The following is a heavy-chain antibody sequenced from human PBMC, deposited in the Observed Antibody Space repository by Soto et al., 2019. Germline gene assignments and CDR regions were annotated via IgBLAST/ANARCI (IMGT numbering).Heavy chain of an antibody. CDR1: GSTFRDYA. CDR3: GKERPGSGWSVCNF. V-gene: IGHV3-23*01. J-gene: IGHJ4*02. D-gene: IGHD6-19*01. Sequence: GGSLRLSCKVSGSTFRDYAVSWVRQAPGKGLEWGSDISGNGGDPAPAHSVKGRFTMPRDNSRDTLYLQPNSLRIHNTAVYYCGKERPGSGWSVCNFRGPGTLVTVSS. CDR2: ISGNGGDP.